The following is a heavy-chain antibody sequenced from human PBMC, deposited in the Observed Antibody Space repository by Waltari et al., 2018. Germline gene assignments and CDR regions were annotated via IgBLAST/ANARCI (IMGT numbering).Heavy chain of an antibody. D-gene: IGHD4-17*01. CDR3: ARQYGDSLTH. Sequence: EVQLVESGGGLVQPGGSLRLSCAAFGFTFCSDIMNWVRQAPGKGLEWLSYISRSGSAIYYADSVKGRFTISRDNAKNSLSLHMNTLRAEDTAIYYCARQYGDSLTHWGQGTLVTVSS. J-gene: IGHJ4*02. CDR2: ISRSGSAI. V-gene: IGHV3-48*01. CDR1: GFTFCSDI.